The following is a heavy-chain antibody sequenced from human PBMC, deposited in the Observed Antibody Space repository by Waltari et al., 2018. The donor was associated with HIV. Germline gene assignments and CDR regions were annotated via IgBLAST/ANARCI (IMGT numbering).Heavy chain of an antibody. CDR3: ARDNSGTY. V-gene: IGHV3-23*04. J-gene: IGHJ4*02. CDR1: GFTFSTRA. Sequence: EVQLVESGGGLVQPGRSLRLSCAASGFTFSTRAMSWIRQAPGKGLEWVSSITSSSSNTYYADSVKGRFTISRDNSKNTLFLQMNSLRAEDTAIYYCARDNSGTYYGQGTLVTVSS. D-gene: IGHD1-26*01. CDR2: ITSSSSNT.